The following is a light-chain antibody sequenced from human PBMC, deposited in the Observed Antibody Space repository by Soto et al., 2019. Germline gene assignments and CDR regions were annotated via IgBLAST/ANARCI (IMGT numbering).Light chain of an antibody. Sequence: DIPMTQSPSTLSASVGDRVTITCRASQSISNWLAWYQQKPGKVPKLLIYKTSSLESGVPSRFSGSGSGTEFTLTISSLQPDNFATYYCRQDHTYWTFGHGTTVDVK. J-gene: IGKJ1*01. V-gene: IGKV1-5*03. CDR2: KTS. CDR1: QSISNW. CDR3: RQDHTYWT.